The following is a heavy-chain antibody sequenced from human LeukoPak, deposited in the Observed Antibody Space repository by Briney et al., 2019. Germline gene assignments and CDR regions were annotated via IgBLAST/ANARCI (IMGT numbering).Heavy chain of an antibody. J-gene: IGHJ3*02. Sequence: GASVKVSCKASGYTFTGYYMHWMRQAPGKGLEWMGGFDPEDGETIYAQKFQGRVTMTEDTSTDTAYMELSSLRSEDTAVYYCATYVRDYVWGRPTIAFDIWGQGTMVTVSS. CDR3: ATYVRDYVWGRPTIAFDI. CDR2: FDPEDGET. V-gene: IGHV1-24*01. CDR1: GYTFTGYY. D-gene: IGHD3-16*01.